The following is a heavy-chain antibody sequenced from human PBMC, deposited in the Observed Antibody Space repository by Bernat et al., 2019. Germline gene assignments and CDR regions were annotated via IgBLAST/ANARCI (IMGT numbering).Heavy chain of an antibody. CDR2: ISFDGRNK. CDR1: GFTFSSYG. CDR3: ARPRFGGDFARDGLDI. D-gene: IGHD2-21*02. J-gene: IGHJ3*02. Sequence: QVQLVESGGGVVQPGRSLRVSCEASGFTFSSYGMHWARQAPGKGLEWVAVISFDGRNKYYADSVKGRFTISRDNSKNTLYLQMNSLRTEDTAVYYCARPRFGGDFARDGLDIWGQGTMVTVSS. V-gene: IGHV3-30*03.